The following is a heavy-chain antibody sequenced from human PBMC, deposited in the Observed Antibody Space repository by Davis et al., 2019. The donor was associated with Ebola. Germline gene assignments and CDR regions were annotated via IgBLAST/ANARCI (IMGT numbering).Heavy chain of an antibody. CDR2: IYHSGST. D-gene: IGHD1-14*01. Sequence: MPSETLSLTCAVSGGSISSGGYSWSWIRQPPGKGLEWIGYIYHSGSTYYNPSLKSRVTISVDRSKNQFSLKLSSVTAADTAVYYCARNSITKFNWLDPWGQGALVTVSS. V-gene: IGHV4-30-2*02. CDR3: ARNSITKFNWLDP. CDR1: GGSISSGGYS. J-gene: IGHJ5*02.